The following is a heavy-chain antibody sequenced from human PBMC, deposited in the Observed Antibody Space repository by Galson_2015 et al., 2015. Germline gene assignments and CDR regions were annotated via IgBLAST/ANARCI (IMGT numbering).Heavy chain of an antibody. CDR2: ISYDGGTK. CDR1: GFTFSSYN. D-gene: IGHD3-10*01. CDR3: ARWSGVAFDI. J-gene: IGHJ3*02. Sequence: SLRLSCAASGFTFSSYNMHWVRQAPGKGLEWVAVISYDGGTKYYVDSVKGRFTISRDNSKNTLYLQVNGLRAEDTAVYYCARWSGVAFDIWGQGTMVTVSS. V-gene: IGHV3-30*03.